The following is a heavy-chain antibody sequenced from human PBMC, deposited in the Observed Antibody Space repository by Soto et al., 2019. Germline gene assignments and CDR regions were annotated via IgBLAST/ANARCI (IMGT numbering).Heavy chain of an antibody. Sequence: QLQLQESGPGLVKPSETLSLTCSVSGGSISTDSYNWDWIRQSPGKGLEWIGTIYYDGTPSYNPSLKSQVPISVDTSRNHFSLKVKSGTAADTAMYYCARFFGNAFDVWGQGTMVKVSS. CDR2: IYYDGTP. D-gene: IGHD3-3*01. V-gene: IGHV4-39*02. CDR3: ARFFGNAFDV. J-gene: IGHJ3*01. CDR1: GGSISTDSYN.